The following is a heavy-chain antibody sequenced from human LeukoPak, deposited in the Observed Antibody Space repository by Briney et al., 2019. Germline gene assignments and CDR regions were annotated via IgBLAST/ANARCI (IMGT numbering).Heavy chain of an antibody. J-gene: IGHJ5*02. CDR1: GYTFTTYD. CDR2: MNPNSANA. D-gene: IGHD3-16*01. V-gene: IGHV1-8*01. Sequence: ASVKVSCKASGYTFTTYDINWVRQATGQGLEWVGWMNPNSANAGYAQKFQGRVTMTRNTSISTAYMELSSLRSEDTAVYYCARGEGGYAFSRFDPWGQGTLVTVSS. CDR3: ARGEGGYAFSRFDP.